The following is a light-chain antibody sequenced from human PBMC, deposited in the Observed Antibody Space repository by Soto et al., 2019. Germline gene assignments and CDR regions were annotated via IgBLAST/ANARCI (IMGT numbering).Light chain of an antibody. CDR2: AGS. V-gene: IGKV3-20*01. CDR3: QQYGSSPLT. Sequence: EIVLTQSPDTLPFSPGERATLSCRASQSVRRSNLAWYQQTPGQTPRLLIYAGSSRASGIPDRFSGSGSGTDFSLTISRLEAEDFAVYYCQQYGSSPLTFGQGTKVDIK. J-gene: IGKJ1*01. CDR1: QSVRRSN.